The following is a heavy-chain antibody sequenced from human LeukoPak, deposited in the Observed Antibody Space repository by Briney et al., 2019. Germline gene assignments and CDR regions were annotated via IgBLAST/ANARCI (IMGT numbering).Heavy chain of an antibody. Sequence: SVMVSCKASCGNFSSYAISWVGRAPGQGLEWMGGIIPIFGTANYAQKFQGRVTITADESTSTAYMELSSLRSEDTAVYYCARSPGVTIHYYYGMDVWGQGTTVTVSS. CDR2: IIPIFGTA. D-gene: IGHD2-21*01. J-gene: IGHJ6*02. CDR1: CGNFSSYA. CDR3: ARSPGVTIHYYYGMDV. V-gene: IGHV1-69*13.